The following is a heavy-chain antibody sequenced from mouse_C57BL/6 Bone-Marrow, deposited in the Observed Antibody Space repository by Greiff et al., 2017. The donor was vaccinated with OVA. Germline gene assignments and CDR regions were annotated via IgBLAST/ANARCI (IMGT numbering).Heavy chain of an antibody. Sequence: QLQQPGAALVKPGASVQMSCKASGYTFTSYWITWVKQRPGQGLEWIGDIYPGSGSTNYNEKFKSKATLTVDTSSSTAYMQLSSLTSEDSAVYYCARGDYDWFAYWGQGTLVTVSA. CDR1: GYTFTSYW. D-gene: IGHD2-4*01. J-gene: IGHJ3*01. CDR2: IYPGSGST. CDR3: ARGDYDWFAY. V-gene: IGHV1-55*01.